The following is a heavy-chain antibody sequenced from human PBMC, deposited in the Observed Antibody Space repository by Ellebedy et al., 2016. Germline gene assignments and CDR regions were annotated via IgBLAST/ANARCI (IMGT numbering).Heavy chain of an antibody. CDR2: IYYSGST. CDR1: GGSISSYY. J-gene: IGHJ4*02. Sequence: GSLRLXCTVSGGSISSYYWSWIRQPPGKGLEWIGYIYYSGSTNYNPSLKSRVTISVDTSKNQFSLKLSSVTAADTAVYYCARSKDGDYDYWGQGTLVTVSS. D-gene: IGHD4-17*01. V-gene: IGHV4-59*13. CDR3: ARSKDGDYDY.